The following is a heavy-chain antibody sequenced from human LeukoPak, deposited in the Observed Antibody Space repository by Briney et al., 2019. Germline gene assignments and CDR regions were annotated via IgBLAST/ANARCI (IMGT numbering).Heavy chain of an antibody. D-gene: IGHD3-3*01. CDR3: ARHAYDFWSGYYTRHYYYGMDV. J-gene: IGHJ6*02. Sequence: PSETLSLTCAVYGGSFSGYYWSWIRQPPGKGLEWIGEINHSGSTNYNPSLKSRVTISVDPSKNQFSLKLSSVPAADTAVYYCARHAYDFWSGYYTRHYYYGMDVWGQGTTVTVSS. CDR1: GGSFSGYY. CDR2: INHSGST. V-gene: IGHV4-34*01.